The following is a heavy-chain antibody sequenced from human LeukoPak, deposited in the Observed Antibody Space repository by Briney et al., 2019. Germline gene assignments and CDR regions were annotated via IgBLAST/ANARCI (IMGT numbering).Heavy chain of an antibody. CDR2: IYYSGST. J-gene: IGHJ4*02. V-gene: IGHV4-59*05. CDR1: GGSISSYY. Sequence: PSETLSLTCTVSGGSISSYYWSWIRQPPGKGLEWIGSIYYSGSTYYNPSLKSRATISVDTSKNQFSLKLSSVTAADTAVYYCARVGIAAAGPYYFDYWGQGTLVTISS. D-gene: IGHD6-13*01. CDR3: ARVGIAAAGPYYFDY.